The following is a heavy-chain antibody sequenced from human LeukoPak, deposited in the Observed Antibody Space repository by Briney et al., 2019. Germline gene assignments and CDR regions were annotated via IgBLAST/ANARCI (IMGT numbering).Heavy chain of an antibody. J-gene: IGHJ4*02. CDR1: GYSISSGYY. V-gene: IGHV4-38-2*02. CDR2: IYHSGST. D-gene: IGHD6-13*01. CDR3: ARDHSNHFDY. Sequence: SETLSLTCTVSGYSISSGYYWGWIRQPPGKGLEWIGSIYHSGSTYYNPSLKSRVTISVDTSKDQFSLKLSSVTAADTAVYYCARDHSNHFDYWGQGTLVTVSS.